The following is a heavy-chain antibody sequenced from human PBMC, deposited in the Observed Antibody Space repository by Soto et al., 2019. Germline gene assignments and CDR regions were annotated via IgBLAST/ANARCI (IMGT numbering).Heavy chain of an antibody. Sequence: ASVKGSCTASGYTFTGYYMHWVRQAPGQGLEWMGWISTYNGNTNTYHKKRFQGRFTMTSDSASNTAYMELRSLTPDDTAVYYCARGGQKNVYTSIGPWGQGTLVTVSS. CDR3: ARGGQKNVYTSIGP. D-gene: IGHD1-1*01. V-gene: IGHV1-18*04. CDR1: GYTFTGYY. CDR2: ISTYNGNTNT. J-gene: IGHJ5*02.